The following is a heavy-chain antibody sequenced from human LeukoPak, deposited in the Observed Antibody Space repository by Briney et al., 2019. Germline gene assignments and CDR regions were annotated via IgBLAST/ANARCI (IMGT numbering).Heavy chain of an antibody. CDR1: GFTFSSYG. D-gene: IGHD6-19*01. V-gene: IGHV3-33*01. CDR3: ARDSKTSRIAVAGTPDY. CDR2: IWYDGSNK. Sequence: GRSLRLSCAASGFTFSSYGTHWVRQAPGKGLEWVAVIWYDGSNKYYADSVKGRFTISRDNSKNTLYLQMNSLRAEDTAVYYCARDSKTSRIAVAGTPDYWGQGTLVTVSS. J-gene: IGHJ4*02.